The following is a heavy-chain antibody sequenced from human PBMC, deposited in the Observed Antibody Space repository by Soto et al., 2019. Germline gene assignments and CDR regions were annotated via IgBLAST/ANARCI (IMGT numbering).Heavy chain of an antibody. D-gene: IGHD3-10*01. Sequence: QVQLVQSGAEVKKPGASVKVSCKASGYTFTSYDINWVRQATGQGLEWMGWMNPNSGNTGYAQKFQGRVTMTRNTSISTAYTELSSLRSEDTAVYYCARVARKVLWFGESVDAFDIWGQGTMVTVSS. CDR3: ARVARKVLWFGESVDAFDI. V-gene: IGHV1-8*01. J-gene: IGHJ3*02. CDR2: MNPNSGNT. CDR1: GYTFTSYD.